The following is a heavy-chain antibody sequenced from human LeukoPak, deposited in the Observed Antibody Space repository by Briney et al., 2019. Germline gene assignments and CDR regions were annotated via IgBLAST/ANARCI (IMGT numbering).Heavy chain of an antibody. Sequence: ASVKVSCKASGYTFTGYYMHWVRQAPGQGLEWMGWINPNSGGTNYAQKFQGRVTMTRDTSISTAYMELSRLRSDDTAVYYCARSGGRYYYDSSGYSQFDYWGQGTLVTVSS. CDR1: GYTFTGYY. CDR2: INPNSGGT. V-gene: IGHV1-2*02. D-gene: IGHD3-22*01. J-gene: IGHJ4*02. CDR3: ARSGGRYYYDSSGYSQFDY.